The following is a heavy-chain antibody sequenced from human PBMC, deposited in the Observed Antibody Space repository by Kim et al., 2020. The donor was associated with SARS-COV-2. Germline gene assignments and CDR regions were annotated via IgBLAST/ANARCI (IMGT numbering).Heavy chain of an antibody. J-gene: IGHJ5*02. CDR1: GFTFSSYS. D-gene: IGHD6-13*01. CDR2: ISSSSSYI. CDR3: ARRIAAGHASDWFDP. Sequence: GGSLRLSCAASGFTFSSYSMNWVRQAPGKGLEWVSSISSSSSYIYYADSVKGRFTISRDNAKNSLYLQMNSLRAEDTAVYYCARRIAAGHASDWFDPWGQGTLVTVSS. V-gene: IGHV3-21*01.